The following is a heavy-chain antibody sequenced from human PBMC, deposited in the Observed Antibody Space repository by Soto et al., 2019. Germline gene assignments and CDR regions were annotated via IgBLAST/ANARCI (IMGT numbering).Heavy chain of an antibody. CDR1: GFTFSSYG. V-gene: IGHV3-30*18. D-gene: IGHD3-3*01. J-gene: IGHJ5*02. CDR3: SKDRVITIFGVVISGWFDP. Sequence: GGSLRLSCAASGFTFSSYGMHWVRQVPGKGLEWVAVISYDGSNKYYADSVKGRFTISRDNSKNTLYLQMNSLRAEDRVVYYCSKDRVITIFGVVISGWFDPWGQGT. CDR2: ISYDGSNK.